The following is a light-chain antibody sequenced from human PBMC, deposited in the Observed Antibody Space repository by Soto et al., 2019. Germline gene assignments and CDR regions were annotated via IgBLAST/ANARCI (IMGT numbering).Light chain of an antibody. V-gene: IGKV3-15*01. J-gene: IGKJ3*01. CDR3: QQYNNWPTFT. CDR2: GAS. Sequence: EIGLTQSPATLSVSPGERATLSCRASQSVSSNLAWYQQKPPQAPRLLIYGASTRATGIPARFSGSGSATEFTLPISSLQPPDYAAYYCQQYNNWPTFTFGPGTKVDIK. CDR1: QSVSSN.